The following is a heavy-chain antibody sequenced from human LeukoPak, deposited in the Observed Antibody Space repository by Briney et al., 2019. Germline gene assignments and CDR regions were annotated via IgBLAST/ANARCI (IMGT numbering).Heavy chain of an antibody. D-gene: IGHD1-26*01. CDR1: GFTFSSYA. CDR3: AKPQWELLRGGYFDY. V-gene: IGHV3-23*01. CDR2: ISGSGGST. J-gene: IGHJ4*02. Sequence: GGSLRLSCAASGFTFSSYAMSWVRQAPGKGLEWVSAISGSGGSTYYADSVKGRFTISRDNSKNTPYLQMNSLRAEDTAVYYCAKPQWELLRGGYFDYWGQGTLVTVSS.